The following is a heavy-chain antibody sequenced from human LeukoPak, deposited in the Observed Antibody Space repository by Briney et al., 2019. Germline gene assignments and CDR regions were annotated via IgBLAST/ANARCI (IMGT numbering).Heavy chain of an antibody. CDR2: IYYSGST. CDR3: GRYTIFGVVKAFDI. J-gene: IGHJ3*02. CDR1: GGSISSYY. V-gene: IGHV4-59*01. D-gene: IGHD3-3*01. Sequence: PSETLSLTFTGPGGSISSYYWSWIRQPPGKVLEWVGHIYYSGSTNYNPSLKSQVTISVDTYKNQFSLKLSSLSAAGAAVYYCGRYTIFGVVKAFDIWGQGKMVTVSS.